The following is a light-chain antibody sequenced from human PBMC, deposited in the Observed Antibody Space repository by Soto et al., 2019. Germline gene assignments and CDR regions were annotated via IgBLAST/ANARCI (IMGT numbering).Light chain of an antibody. CDR2: GNS. CDR3: QSYDSSLSGYVV. Sequence: QSVLTQPTSVSGAPGQRVTISCTGSSSNIGAGYDVYWYQQFSGTAPKLLIYGNSNRPSGVPDRFSGSKSGTSASLAITGLQAEDEADYYCQSYDSSLSGYVVFGGGTKLTVL. CDR1: SSNIGAGYD. V-gene: IGLV1-40*01. J-gene: IGLJ2*01.